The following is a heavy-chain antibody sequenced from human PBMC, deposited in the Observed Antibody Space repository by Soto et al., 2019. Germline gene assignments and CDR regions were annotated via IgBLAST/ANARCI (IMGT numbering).Heavy chain of an antibody. CDR2: VSYHGVNK. Sequence: QVQLVESGGGVVQPGTSLRLSCAASGFTFTSYGMHWVRQAPGKGPEWVAVVSYHGVNKYYADSVKGRFTISRDNSKNTLFLQMNSLRPEDTAVNYCAKYSEYGEHRDWFDPWGQGTPVIVSS. V-gene: IGHV3-30*18. CDR1: GFTFTSYG. CDR3: AKYSEYGEHRDWFDP. D-gene: IGHD4-17*01. J-gene: IGHJ5*02.